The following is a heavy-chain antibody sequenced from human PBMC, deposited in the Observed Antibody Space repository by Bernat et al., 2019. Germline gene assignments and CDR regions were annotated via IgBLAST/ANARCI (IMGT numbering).Heavy chain of an antibody. D-gene: IGHD4-23*01. CDR3: AIAKAGVTRYY. CDR2: INQSGST. V-gene: IGHV4-34*01. Sequence: QVQLQQWGAGLLKPSETLSLTCAVYGGSFSSYYWSWIRQPPGKGLEWIGEINQSGSTNYNPSLKSRVTISVDTSKNQFSLKLSSVTAADTAVYYCAIAKAGVTRYYWGQGTLVTVSS. J-gene: IGHJ4*02. CDR1: GGSFSSYY.